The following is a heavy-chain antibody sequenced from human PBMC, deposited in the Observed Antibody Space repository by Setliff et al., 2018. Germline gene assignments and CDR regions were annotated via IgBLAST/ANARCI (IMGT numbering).Heavy chain of an antibody. J-gene: IGHJ4*02. CDR2: IKRDGGEE. D-gene: IGHD1-26*01. V-gene: IGHV3-7*03. CDR1: GFTFSNYR. CDR3: AREGVGASHCDF. Sequence: GGSLRLSCAASGFTFSNYRMSWVRQAPGKGLEWVANIKRDGGEEYYVDSVKGRFTISRDNAKNSLYLQIDSLRAEDTAVYYCAREGVGASHCDFWGQGTLVTVSS.